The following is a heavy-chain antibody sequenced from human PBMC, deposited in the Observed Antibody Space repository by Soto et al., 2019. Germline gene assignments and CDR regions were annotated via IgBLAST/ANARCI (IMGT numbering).Heavy chain of an antibody. CDR1: GFSLSTSGVG. CDR3: AHRMGGEYFQQ. CDR2: IYWDDDK. Sequence: QITLKESGPTLVKPTQTLTLTCTFSGFSLSTSGVGVGWIRRPPGKDLEWLALIYWDDDKRYSPSLKSRLTVTKDTSKNQVVLTMTNMDPVDTATDYCAHRMGGEYFQQWGQGTMVTVSS. D-gene: IGHD1-26*01. V-gene: IGHV2-5*02. J-gene: IGHJ1*01.